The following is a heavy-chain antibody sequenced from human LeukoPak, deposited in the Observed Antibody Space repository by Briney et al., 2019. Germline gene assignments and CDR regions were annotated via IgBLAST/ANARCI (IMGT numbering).Heavy chain of an antibody. D-gene: IGHD3-22*01. Sequence: ASVKVSCKASGHTFISYGISWVRQAPGQGLEWMGWISAYNGNTNYAQKLQGRVTMTTDTSTSTAYMELRSLRSDDTAVYYCARDQYYYDSSGYYYDYWGQGTLVTVSS. CDR2: ISAYNGNT. CDR1: GHTFISYG. J-gene: IGHJ4*02. CDR3: ARDQYYYDSSGYYYDY. V-gene: IGHV1-18*01.